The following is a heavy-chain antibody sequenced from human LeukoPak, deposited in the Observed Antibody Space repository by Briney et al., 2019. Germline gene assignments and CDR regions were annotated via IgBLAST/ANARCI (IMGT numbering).Heavy chain of an antibody. CDR2: INHSGST. CDR3: ARDPSRLRFLEWLSSPHNYYFDY. CDR1: GGSFSGYY. J-gene: IGHJ4*02. D-gene: IGHD3-3*01. V-gene: IGHV4-34*01. Sequence: PSETLSLTCAVYGGSFSGYYWSWIRQPPGKGLEWIGEINHSGSTNYNPSLKSRVTISVDTSKNQFSLKLSSVTAADTAVYYCARDPSRLRFLEWLSSPHNYYFDYWGQGTLVTVSS.